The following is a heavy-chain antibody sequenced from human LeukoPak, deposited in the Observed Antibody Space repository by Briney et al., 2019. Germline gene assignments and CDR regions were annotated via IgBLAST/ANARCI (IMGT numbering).Heavy chain of an antibody. CDR2: IIPIFGTA. CDR3: ARLGMRQQHPWSGSSYYYYYMDV. V-gene: IGHV1-69*05. Sequence: ASVKVSCKASGGTFSSYAISWVRQAPGQGLEWMGRIIPIFGTANYAQKFQGRVTITTDESTSTAYMELSSLRSEDTAVYYCARLGMRQQHPWSGSSYYYYYMDVWGKGTTVTVSS. CDR1: GGTFSSYA. J-gene: IGHJ6*03. D-gene: IGHD6-13*01.